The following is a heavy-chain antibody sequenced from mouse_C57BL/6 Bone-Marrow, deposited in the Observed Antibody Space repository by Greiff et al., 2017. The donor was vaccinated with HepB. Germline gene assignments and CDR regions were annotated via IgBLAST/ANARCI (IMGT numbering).Heavy chain of an antibody. CDR2: ISSGSSTI. V-gene: IGHV5-17*01. CDR1: GFTFSDYG. CDR3: ARTVVAPGFDV. Sequence: EVMLVESGGGLVKPGGSLKLSCAASGFTFSDYGMHWVRQAPEKGLEWVAYISSGSSTIYYADTVKGRFTISRDNAKNTLFLQMTSLRSEDTAMYYCARTVVAPGFDVWGTGTTVTVSS. J-gene: IGHJ1*03. D-gene: IGHD1-1*01.